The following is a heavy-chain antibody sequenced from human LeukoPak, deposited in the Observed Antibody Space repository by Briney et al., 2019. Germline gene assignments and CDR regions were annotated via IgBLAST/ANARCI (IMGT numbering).Heavy chain of an antibody. Sequence: SETLSLTCTVYGDSVSSYYWSWVRQTPEKGLEWVGYMSYSGRTYYGASRKSRDNMSVDTYKNQFSLKMSYVTAADTGVYYCARGYCRDDICQVFPYWGQGTLVTVSS. D-gene: IGHD2-21*02. CDR2: MSYSGRT. CDR3: ARGYCRDDICQVFPY. V-gene: IGHV4-59*02. J-gene: IGHJ4*02. CDR1: GDSVSSYY.